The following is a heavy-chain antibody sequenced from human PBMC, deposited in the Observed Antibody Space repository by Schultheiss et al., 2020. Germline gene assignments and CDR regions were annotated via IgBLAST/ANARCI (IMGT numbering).Heavy chain of an antibody. CDR3: AADTQVVAATPYYYYYYYMDV. D-gene: IGHD2-15*01. CDR2: IVVGSGNT. V-gene: IGHV1-58*02. CDR1: GFTFTSSA. J-gene: IGHJ6*03. Sequence: KVSCKASGFTFTSSAMQWVRQARGQRLEWIGWIVVGSGNTNYAQKFQERVTITRDMSTSTAYMELSSLRSEDTAVYYCAADTQVVAATPYYYYYYYMDVWGKGTTVTVSS.